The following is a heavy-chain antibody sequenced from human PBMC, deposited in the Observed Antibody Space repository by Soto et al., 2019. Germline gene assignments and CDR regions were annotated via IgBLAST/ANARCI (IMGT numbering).Heavy chain of an antibody. Sequence: ASVKVSCKASGYSFSSYGITWVRQAPGQGLEWLGWISPYNDDTSYAQKFQGRVTMTRDTSTSTVYMELSSLRSEDTAVYYCARVYCSGGGCYGIDYWG. J-gene: IGHJ4*01. V-gene: IGHV1-18*01. CDR1: GYSFSSYG. CDR3: ARVYCSGGGCYGIDY. CDR2: ISPYNDDT. D-gene: IGHD2-15*01.